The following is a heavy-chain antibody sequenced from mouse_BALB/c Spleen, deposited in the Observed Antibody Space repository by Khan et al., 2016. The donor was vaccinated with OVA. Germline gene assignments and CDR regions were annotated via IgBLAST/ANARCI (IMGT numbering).Heavy chain of an antibody. Sequence: ESEPGLVKPSQSLSLTCTVTGYSITSDYAWNWIRQFPGNKLEWMGYISYSGNTKYNPSLKSRISITRDTSKNQFFLQLNSVTIEDTATYYCARVYGGDFDYWGQGTTLTVSS. V-gene: IGHV3-2*02. CDR3: ARVYGGDFDY. CDR2: ISYSGNT. CDR1: GYSITSDYA. D-gene: IGHD1-1*01. J-gene: IGHJ2*01.